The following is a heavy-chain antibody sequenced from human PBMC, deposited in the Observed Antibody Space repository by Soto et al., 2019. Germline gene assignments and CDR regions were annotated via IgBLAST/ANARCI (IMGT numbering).Heavy chain of an antibody. CDR1: GFNFSYHA. D-gene: IGHD1-26*01. CDR3: ARLPGSTAPRPDY. V-gene: IGHV3-23*01. Sequence: EVHLLESGGTLVQPGRSLRLSCVASGFNFSYHAMSWVRQAPGKWLQWVSTSSGSGEKTYYADSVKGRFTFSSDRSKNTLDLQVDSLRADDPAVYYCARLPGSTAPRPDYLGQGTMVTVYS. J-gene: IGHJ4*02. CDR2: SSGSGEKT.